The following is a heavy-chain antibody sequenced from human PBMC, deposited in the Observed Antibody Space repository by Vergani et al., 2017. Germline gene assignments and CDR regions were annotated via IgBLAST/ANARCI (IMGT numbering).Heavy chain of an antibody. Sequence: QVQLVQSGAEVKKPGASVKVSCKASGYTFTSYYMHWVRQAPGQGLEWMGIINPSGGSTSYAQKFQGRVTMTRDTSTSTVYMELSSLRSEDTAVYYCARGVVGYSSSGYWFDPWGQGTLVTVSS. D-gene: IGHD6-13*01. CDR1: GYTFTSYY. J-gene: IGHJ5*02. CDR2: INPSGGST. CDR3: ARGVVGYSSSGYWFDP. V-gene: IGHV1-46*01.